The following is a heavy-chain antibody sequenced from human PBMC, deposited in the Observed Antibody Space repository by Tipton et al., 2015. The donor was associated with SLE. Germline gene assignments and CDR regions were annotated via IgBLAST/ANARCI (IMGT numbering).Heavy chain of an antibody. Sequence: TLSLTCTVSGGSISSYYWSWIRQPPGKGLEWIGYIYYSGSTNYNPSLKSRATISVDTSKNQFSLKLSSVTAADTAVYYCAREGRYSSSSPFDYWGQGTLVTVSS. V-gene: IGHV4-59*12. CDR1: GGSISSYY. J-gene: IGHJ4*02. CDR2: IYYSGST. D-gene: IGHD6-6*01. CDR3: AREGRYSSSSPFDY.